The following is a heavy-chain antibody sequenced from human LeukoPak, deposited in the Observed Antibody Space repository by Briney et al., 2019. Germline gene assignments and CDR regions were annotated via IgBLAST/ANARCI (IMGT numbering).Heavy chain of an antibody. J-gene: IGHJ5*01. V-gene: IGHV3-23*01. CDR3: AKDRYCSSTSCQTFDS. Sequence: PGGSLRLSCAASGFTFSSYAMNWVRRAPGKGLEWVSGYSGSAGSTFYADSVKGRFTISRDNSKNTLYLQMHSLRAEDTAVYYCAKDRYCSSTSCQTFDSWGQGTLVTVSS. D-gene: IGHD2-2*01. CDR2: YSGSAGST. CDR1: GFTFSSYA.